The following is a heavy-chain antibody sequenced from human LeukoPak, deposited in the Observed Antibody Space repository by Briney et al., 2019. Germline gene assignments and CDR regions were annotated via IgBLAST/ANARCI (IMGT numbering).Heavy chain of an antibody. Sequence: SQTLSLTCAISGDSVSSNSAAWNWIRQSPSRGLEWLGRTYYRSKWYNDYAVSVKSRITINPDTSKNQFSLQLNSVTPEDTAVYYCARAEKYYGSGNLVSYYYYGMDVWGQGTTVTVSS. CDR3: ARAEKYYGSGNLVSYYYYGMDV. J-gene: IGHJ6*02. CDR1: GDSVSSNSAA. V-gene: IGHV6-1*01. D-gene: IGHD3-10*01. CDR2: TYYRSKWYN.